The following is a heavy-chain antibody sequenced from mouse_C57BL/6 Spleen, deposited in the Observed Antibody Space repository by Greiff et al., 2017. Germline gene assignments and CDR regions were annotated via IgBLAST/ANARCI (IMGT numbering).Heavy chain of an antibody. D-gene: IGHD2-4*01. V-gene: IGHV1-61*01. CDR2: IYPSDSET. CDR1: GYTFTSYW. CDR3: ARERIRDFDY. Sequence: QVQLQQPGAELVRPGSSVKLSCKASGYTFTSYWMDWVKQRPGQGLEWIGNIYPSDSETHYNQKFKDKATLTVDKSSSTAYMQLSSLTSEDSAVYCCARERIRDFDYWGQGTTLTVSS. J-gene: IGHJ2*01.